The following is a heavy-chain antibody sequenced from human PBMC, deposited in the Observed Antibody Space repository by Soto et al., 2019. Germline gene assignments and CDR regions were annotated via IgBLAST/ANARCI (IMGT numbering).Heavy chain of an antibody. CDR1: GGSISSYY. CDR2: IYYSGST. D-gene: IGHD6-13*01. CDR3: ARLVGNSWLDY. J-gene: IGHJ4*02. V-gene: IGHV4-59*12. Sequence: SETLSLTCTVSGGSISSYYWSWIRQPPGKGLEWIGYIYYSGSTNYNPSLKSRVTISVDTSKNQFSLKMNSVTPEDTAVYYCARLVGNSWLDYWGQGTLVTVSS.